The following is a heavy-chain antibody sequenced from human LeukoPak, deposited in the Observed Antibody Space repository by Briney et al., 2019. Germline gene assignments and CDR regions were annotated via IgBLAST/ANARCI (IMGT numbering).Heavy chain of an antibody. CDR3: ARGALYCTNGVCYSYYYYMDV. Sequence: GGSLRLSCAASGFTFSDYYMSWIRQAPGKGLEGVSYISSSGSTIYYADSVKGRFTISRDNAKNSLYLQMNSLRAEDTAVYYCARGALYCTNGVCYSYYYYMDVWGKGTTVTVSS. V-gene: IGHV3-11*01. D-gene: IGHD2-8*01. CDR2: ISSSGSTI. CDR1: GFTFSDYY. J-gene: IGHJ6*03.